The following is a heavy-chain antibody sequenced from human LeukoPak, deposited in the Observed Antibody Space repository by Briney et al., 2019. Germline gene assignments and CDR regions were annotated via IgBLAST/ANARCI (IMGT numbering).Heavy chain of an antibody. CDR1: GYTFTSYG. CDR3: ARGPVSGSYINWYFDL. J-gene: IGHJ2*01. D-gene: IGHD3-3*01. V-gene: IGHV1-18*01. Sequence: ASVKVSCKASGYTFTSYGISWVRQAPGQGLEWMGWISGYNGNTNYAQKLQGRVTMTTDTSTSTAYMELRSLRSDDTAVYYCARGPVSGSYINWYFDLWGRGTLVTVSS. CDR2: ISGYNGNT.